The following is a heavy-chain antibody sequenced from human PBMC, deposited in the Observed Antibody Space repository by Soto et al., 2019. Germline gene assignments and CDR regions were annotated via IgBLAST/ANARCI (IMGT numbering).Heavy chain of an antibody. CDR1: GGTFITYA. CDR3: AASGPDFWSGPRINYYYGLNV. J-gene: IGHJ6*02. Sequence: QVQLVQSGAEVKKPGSSVRASCEVSGGTFITYAVNWVRQAPGQGLEWMGVNITVFGTVKYAQKVQGRLTITADKSKGSASRELSSLSSEDTAVYYSAASGPDFWSGPRINYYYGLNVWGQGTPVTVSS. D-gene: IGHD3-3*01. CDR2: NITVFGTV. V-gene: IGHV1-69*06.